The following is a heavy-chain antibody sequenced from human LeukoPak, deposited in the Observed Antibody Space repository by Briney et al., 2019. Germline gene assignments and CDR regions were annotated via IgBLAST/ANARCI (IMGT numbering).Heavy chain of an antibody. V-gene: IGHV4-34*01. Sequence: SETLSLTCAVYGGSFSGYYWSWIRQPPGKGLEWIGEINHSGSTNYNPSLKSRVTISVDTSKNQFSLKLSSVTAADTAVYYCARDSGGSYFDYWGQGTLVTVSS. CDR1: GGSFSGYY. D-gene: IGHD4-23*01. J-gene: IGHJ4*02. CDR2: INHSGST. CDR3: ARDSGGSYFDY.